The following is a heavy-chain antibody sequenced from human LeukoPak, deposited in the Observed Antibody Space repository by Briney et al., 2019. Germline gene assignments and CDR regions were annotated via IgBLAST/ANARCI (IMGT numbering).Heavy chain of an antibody. V-gene: IGHV4-59*08. CDR1: GCSFSSYD. J-gene: IGHJ5*02. D-gene: IGHD2-15*01. CDR3: ARVGSTRDATCLVGT. CDR2: IYYTGGT. Sequence: SETLTLTCTASGCSFSSYDRSWFRQPPGRGLEYIGYIYYTGGTNYTPFFNSRVTISVDTSKNQFSLKLSSVTATDTAVYYCARVGSTRDATCLVGTWGQGTLVTVSS.